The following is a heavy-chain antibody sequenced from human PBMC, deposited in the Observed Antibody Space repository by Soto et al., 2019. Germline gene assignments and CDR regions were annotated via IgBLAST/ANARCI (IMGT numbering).Heavy chain of an antibody. D-gene: IGHD3-22*01. CDR1: GGSISSSSYY. V-gene: IGHV4-39*01. CDR2: IYYSGST. Sequence: SGDLSLTCTVSGGSISSSSYYWGWIRQPPGKGLEWIGSIYYSGSTYYNPSLKSRVTISVDTSKNQFSLKLSSVTAADTAVYYCMLGSGWKDFDYWGQGTLVTVSS. CDR3: MLGSGWKDFDY. J-gene: IGHJ4*02.